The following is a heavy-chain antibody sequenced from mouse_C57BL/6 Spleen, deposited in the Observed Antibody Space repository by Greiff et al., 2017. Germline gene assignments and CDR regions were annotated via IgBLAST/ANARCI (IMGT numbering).Heavy chain of an antibody. CDR1: GFTFSSYA. D-gene: IGHD4-1*01. Sequence: EVKLVESGGGLVKPGGSLKLSCAASGFTFSSYAMSWVRQTPEKRLEWVATISDGGSYTYYPDNVKGRFTISRDNAKNNLYLQMSHLKSEDTAMYYCARDPLWDHWYFDVWGTGTTVTVSS. CDR2: ISDGGSYT. J-gene: IGHJ1*03. V-gene: IGHV5-4*01. CDR3: ARDPLWDHWYFDV.